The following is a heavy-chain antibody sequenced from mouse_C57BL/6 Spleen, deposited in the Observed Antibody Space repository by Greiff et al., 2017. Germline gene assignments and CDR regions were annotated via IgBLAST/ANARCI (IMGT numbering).Heavy chain of an antibody. CDR3: AREELPAY. CDR1: GYAFSSSW. J-gene: IGHJ3*01. V-gene: IGHV1-82*01. D-gene: IGHD1-1*01. Sequence: QVQLQQSGPELVKPGASVKISCKASGYAFSSSWMHWVKQRPGKGLEWIGRIYPGDGDTNYNGKFKGKATLTADKSSSTAYMQLSSLTSEDSAVYFCAREELPAYWGQGTLVTVSA. CDR2: IYPGDGDT.